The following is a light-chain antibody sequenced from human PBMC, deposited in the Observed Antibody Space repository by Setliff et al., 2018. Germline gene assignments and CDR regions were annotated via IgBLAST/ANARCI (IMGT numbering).Light chain of an antibody. V-gene: IGLV2-14*01. Sequence: QSVLTQPASVSGSPGQSITISCTGTSSDVGGYNFVSWYQQHPGKAPKVMIYEVTNRPSGVSNRFSGSKSGNTASLTISGLQAEDEADYYCSSYTSSSSYVFGAGTKGTV. J-gene: IGLJ1*01. CDR2: EVT. CDR1: SSDVGGYNF. CDR3: SSYTSSSSYV.